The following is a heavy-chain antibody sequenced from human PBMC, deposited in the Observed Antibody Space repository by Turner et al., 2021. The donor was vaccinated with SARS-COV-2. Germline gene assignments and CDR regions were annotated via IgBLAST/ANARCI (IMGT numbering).Heavy chain of an antibody. J-gene: IGHJ4*02. CDR1: GGSISSSSYY. CDR3: ARFEYGYSYDFGFDY. Sequence: QLQLQESGPGLVKPSETLSLTCTVSGGSISSSSYYWGWIRQPPGKGLEWIGSIYYSGSTYYNPSIKSRVTISVDTSKNQFSLKLSSVTAADTAVYYCARFEYGYSYDFGFDYWGQGTLVTVSS. CDR2: IYYSGST. V-gene: IGHV4-39*01. D-gene: IGHD5-18*01.